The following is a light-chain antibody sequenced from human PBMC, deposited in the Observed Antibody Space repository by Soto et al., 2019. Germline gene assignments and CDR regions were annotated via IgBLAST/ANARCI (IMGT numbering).Light chain of an antibody. J-gene: IGKJ2*01. CDR1: QSVSSY. CDR2: DAS. V-gene: IGKV3-11*01. CDR3: RQLSNWLSHP. Sequence: EIVLTQSPATLSLSPGERATLSCRASQSVSSYLAWYQQKPGQAPRLLIYDASNRATGIPARFSGSGSGTDFPPPTSSLAPEVFGVYYCRQLSNWLSHPFAQGTTLDIK.